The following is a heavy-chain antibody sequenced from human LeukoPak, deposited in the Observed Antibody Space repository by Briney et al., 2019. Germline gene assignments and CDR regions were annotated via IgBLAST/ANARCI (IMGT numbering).Heavy chain of an antibody. Sequence: SETLSLTCSVSRDSVSRSSYYWGWIRQPPGKGLEWIGSIYYSGSTYYNPSLKSRVTISVDTSKNQFSLKLSSVTAADTAVYYCARDEGLLWFGELLERYYFDYWGQGTLVTVPS. CDR3: ARDEGLLWFGELLERYYFDY. J-gene: IGHJ4*02. V-gene: IGHV4-39*07. CDR2: IYYSGST. CDR1: RDSVSRSSYY. D-gene: IGHD3-10*01.